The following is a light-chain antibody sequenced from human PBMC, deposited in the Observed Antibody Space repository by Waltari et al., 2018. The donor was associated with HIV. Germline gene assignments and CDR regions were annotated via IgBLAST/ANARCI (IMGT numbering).Light chain of an antibody. CDR2: EVT. V-gene: IGLV2-8*01. CDR1: SSDGGGYHY. Sequence: QSALTQPPSPPGSPGQPVTTACTGTSSDGGGYHYVSWYQQYPGKAPKLMIYEVTKRPSGVPDRFSGSKSGNTASLTVSGLQAEDEADYYCSSYAGSNNYVVFGGGTRLTVL. CDR3: SSYAGSNNYVV. J-gene: IGLJ2*01.